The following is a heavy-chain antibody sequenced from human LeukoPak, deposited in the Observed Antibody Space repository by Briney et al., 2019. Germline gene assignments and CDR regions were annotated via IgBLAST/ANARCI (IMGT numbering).Heavy chain of an antibody. CDR3: VLGARPSGY. Sequence: KTSETLSLTCTVSGVSIITYFWTWIRQPPGKGLEWTGNIHDSGTTNYNPSLKSRVTMSVGTSKNQFSLKLSSVTAADTAMYYCVLGARPSGYWGQGTLVTVSS. CDR2: IHDSGTT. V-gene: IGHV4-59*01. CDR1: GVSIITYF. D-gene: IGHD1-26*01. J-gene: IGHJ4*02.